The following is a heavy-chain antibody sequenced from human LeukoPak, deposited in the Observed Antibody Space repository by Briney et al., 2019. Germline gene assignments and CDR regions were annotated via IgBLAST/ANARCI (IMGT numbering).Heavy chain of an antibody. CDR2: IKQDGSIQ. D-gene: IGHD3-22*01. CDR1: GFTFSSFW. J-gene: IGHJ4*02. Sequence: GGSLRLSCTASGFTFSSFWMAWVRQAPGKGLEWVGNIKQDGSIQCYGDSVKGRFTISRDNAKNSLYLQMNNLRAEDTALYYCATSYDSSGCDWGQGTLVTVSS. V-gene: IGHV3-7*01. CDR3: ATSYDSSGCD.